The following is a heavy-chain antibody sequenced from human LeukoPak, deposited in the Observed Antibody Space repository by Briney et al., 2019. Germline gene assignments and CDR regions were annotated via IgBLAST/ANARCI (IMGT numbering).Heavy chain of an antibody. D-gene: IGHD3/OR15-3a*01. CDR3: PNDALQSWTYPSVDY. V-gene: IGHV3-30*02. J-gene: IGHJ4*02. CDR1: GFTFSNYG. CDR2: IRYDGSDK. Sequence: GGSLTLSCAEPGFTFSNYGIQWVRQAPGKGLEWVAFIRYDGSDKYYADSVKGRFTISRDNSKNTLYLQMNSLRAEDTAVYYCPNDALQSWTYPSVDYWGQGSLVTVSS.